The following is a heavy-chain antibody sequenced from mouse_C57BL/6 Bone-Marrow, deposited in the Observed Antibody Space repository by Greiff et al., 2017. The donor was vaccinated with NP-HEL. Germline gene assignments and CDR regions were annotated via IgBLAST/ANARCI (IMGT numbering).Heavy chain of an antibody. J-gene: IGHJ4*01. V-gene: IGHV1-81*01. CDR1: GYTFTSYG. CDR3: ARRPSTMITTRYYYAMDY. CDR2: IYPRSGNT. Sequence: QVQLKESGAELARPGASVKLSCKASGYTFTSYGISWVKQRTGQGLEWIGEIYPRSGNTYYNEKFKGKATLTADKSSSTAYMELRSLTSEDSAVYFCARRPSTMITTRYYYAMDYWGQGTSVTVSS. D-gene: IGHD2-4*01.